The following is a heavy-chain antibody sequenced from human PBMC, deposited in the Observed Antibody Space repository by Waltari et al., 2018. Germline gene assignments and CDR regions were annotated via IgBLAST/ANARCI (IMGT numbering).Heavy chain of an antibody. D-gene: IGHD2-2*02. V-gene: IGHV3-11*01. Sequence: QVQLVESGGGLVKPGGSLRLYCAAAGFHFSDYYMRWIRQAPGKGLEWVSYISSSGSTIYYADSVKGRFTISRDNAKNSLYLQMNSLRAEDTAVYYCAGYLEYQLLYEDYWGQGTLVTVSS. CDR1: GFHFSDYY. CDR2: ISSSGSTI. CDR3: AGYLEYQLLYEDY. J-gene: IGHJ4*02.